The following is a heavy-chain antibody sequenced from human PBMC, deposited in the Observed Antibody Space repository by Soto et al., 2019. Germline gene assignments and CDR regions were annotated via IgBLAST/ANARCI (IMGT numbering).Heavy chain of an antibody. CDR3: ARDWLGHYFDY. CDR2: IHVAMIY. Sequence: QVHLVESGGDVVQPGKSLRLSCAASGFTFSAFGMHWVRQAPGKGLEWVAGIHVAMIYNYADSVKGRFTISRDNTKNTVHLQMDSLNAEDTAVYFCARDWLGHYFDYWGQGTLVTVSA. D-gene: IGHD6-19*01. CDR1: GFTFSAFG. J-gene: IGHJ4*02. V-gene: IGHV3-30*19.